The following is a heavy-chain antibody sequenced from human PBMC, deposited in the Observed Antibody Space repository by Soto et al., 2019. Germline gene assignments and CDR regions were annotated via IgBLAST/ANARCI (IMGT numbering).Heavy chain of an antibody. CDR1: GFTFSSYG. J-gene: IGHJ3*02. D-gene: IGHD3-3*01. Sequence: GGSLRLSCAASGFTFSSYGMHWVRHAPGKGLEWVAVIWYDGSNKYYADSVKGRFTISRDNSKNTLYLQMNSLRAEDTAVYYCARGYYDFWSGYYDAFDIWGQGTMVTVSS. V-gene: IGHV3-33*01. CDR2: IWYDGSNK. CDR3: ARGYYDFWSGYYDAFDI.